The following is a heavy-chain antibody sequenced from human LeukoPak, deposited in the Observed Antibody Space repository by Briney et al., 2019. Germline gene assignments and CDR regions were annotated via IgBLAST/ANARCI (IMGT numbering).Heavy chain of an antibody. Sequence: SVTVSSTASGGTFSSYAISWVRQAPGQGLEWMGAIIPIFGTANYAQKFQGRVTITADESTSTAYMELSSLRSEDTAVYYCARLAAGPTDAFDIWGQGTMVTVSS. D-gene: IGHD6-13*01. J-gene: IGHJ3*02. V-gene: IGHV1-69*13. CDR3: ARLAAGPTDAFDI. CDR2: IIPIFGTA. CDR1: GGTFSSYA.